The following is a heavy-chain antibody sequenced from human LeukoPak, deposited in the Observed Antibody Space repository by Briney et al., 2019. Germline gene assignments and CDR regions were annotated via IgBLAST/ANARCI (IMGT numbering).Heavy chain of an antibody. CDR3: ARSRQLRFLEWSQIGY. CDR2: INPNSGGT. Sequence: ASVKVSCKASGYTFTGYYLHWVRQAPGQGLEWMGWINPNSGGTNYAQKFQGRVTMTRDTSISTAYMELSRLRSDDTAVYYCARSRQLRFLEWSQIGYWGQGTLVTVSS. CDR1: GYTFTGYY. D-gene: IGHD3-3*01. V-gene: IGHV1-2*02. J-gene: IGHJ4*02.